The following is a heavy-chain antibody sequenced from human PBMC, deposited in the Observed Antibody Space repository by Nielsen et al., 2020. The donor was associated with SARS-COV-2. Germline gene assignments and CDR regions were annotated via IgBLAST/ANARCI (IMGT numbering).Heavy chain of an antibody. CDR3: ARGGGMTGYSGHMDV. D-gene: IGHD3-9*01. CDR2: INPNSGGT. J-gene: IGHJ6*03. CDR1: GYTFTSYA. V-gene: IGHV1-2*04. Sequence: ASVKVSCKASGYTFTSYAMNWVRQAPGQGLEWMGWINPNSGGTNYAQKFQGWVTMTRDTSISTAYMELSRLRSDDTAVYYCARGGGMTGYSGHMDVWGKGTTVTVSS.